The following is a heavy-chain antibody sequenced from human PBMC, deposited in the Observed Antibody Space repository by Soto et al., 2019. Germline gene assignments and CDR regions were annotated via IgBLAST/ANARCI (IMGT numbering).Heavy chain of an antibody. CDR3: ARDRIAAAGPYFDD. Sequence: ASVKVSCKASGGTFSSYAISWVRQAPGQGLEWMGGIIPIFGTANYAQKFQGRVTITADESTSTAYMELSSLRSEDTAVYYCARDRIAAAGPYFDDWGQGNLVTVS. V-gene: IGHV1-69*13. CDR1: GGTFSSYA. D-gene: IGHD6-13*01. J-gene: IGHJ4*02. CDR2: IIPIFGTA.